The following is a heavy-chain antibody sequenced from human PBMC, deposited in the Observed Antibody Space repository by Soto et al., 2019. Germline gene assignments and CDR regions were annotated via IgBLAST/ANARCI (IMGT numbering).Heavy chain of an antibody. CDR1: GGTFSSYT. CDR3: ARAGYNWHDADAFDI. D-gene: IGHD1-20*01. J-gene: IGHJ3*02. CDR2: IIPILGIA. Sequence: GASVKVSCKASGGTFSSYTISWVRQAPGQGLEWMGRIIPILGIANYAQKFQGRVTITADKSTSTAYMELSSLRSEDTAVYYCARAGYNWHDADAFDIWGQGTMVTLSS. V-gene: IGHV1-69*02.